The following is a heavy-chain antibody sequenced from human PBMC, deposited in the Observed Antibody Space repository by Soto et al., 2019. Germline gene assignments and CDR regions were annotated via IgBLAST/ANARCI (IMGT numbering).Heavy chain of an antibody. J-gene: IGHJ4*02. CDR2: INQHGTEQ. D-gene: IGHD3-10*01. CDR3: ASRPSEPYYLGVFDY. V-gene: IGHV3-7*03. Sequence: GGSLRLSCAASGLTFSDHWMTWVRQLPGKGLEWVANINQHGTEQSYVDSVRGRFTISRDNTKNSMYLQMNSLRGEDPAIYFCASRPSEPYYLGVFDYWGQGPLVTVSS. CDR1: GLTFSDHW.